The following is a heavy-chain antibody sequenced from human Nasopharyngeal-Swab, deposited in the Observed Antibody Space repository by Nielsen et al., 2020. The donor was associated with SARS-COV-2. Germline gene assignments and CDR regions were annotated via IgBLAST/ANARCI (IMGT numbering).Heavy chain of an antibody. CDR2: INPNSGGT. D-gene: IGHD3-22*01. J-gene: IGHJ4*02. V-gene: IGHV1-2*06. CDR3: ARYYYDSSGYTYYFDY. CDR1: GYTFTGYY. Sequence: ASVKVSCKASGYTFTGYYMHWVRQAPGQGLEWMGRINPNSGGTNYAQKLQGRVTMTRDTSISTAYMGLSRLRSDDTAVYYCARYYYDSSGYTYYFDYWGQGTLVTVSS.